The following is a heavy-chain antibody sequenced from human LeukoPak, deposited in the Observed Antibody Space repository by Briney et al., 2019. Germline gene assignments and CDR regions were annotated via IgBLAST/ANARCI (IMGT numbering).Heavy chain of an antibody. V-gene: IGHV3-30*02. CDR2: IRYDGSNK. D-gene: IGHD3-10*01. CDR3: AKDPYYGSGSYRGYYFDY. J-gene: IGHJ4*02. CDR1: GFTVSSNY. Sequence: GGSLRLSCAASGFTVSSNYMSWVRQAPGKGLEWVAFIRYDGSNKYYADSVKGRFTISRDNSKNTLYLQMNSLRAEDTAVYYCAKDPYYGSGSYRGYYFDYWGQGTLVTVSS.